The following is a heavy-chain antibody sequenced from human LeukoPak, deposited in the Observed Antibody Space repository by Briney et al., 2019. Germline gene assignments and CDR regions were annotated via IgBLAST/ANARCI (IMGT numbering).Heavy chain of an antibody. CDR3: ASDSSGYYRI. CDR2: INHSGST. Sequence: SETLSLTCTVSGGSVSSGSYYWSWIRQPPGKGLEWIGEINHSGSTNYNPSLKSRVTISVDTSRNQFSLRLSSVTAADTAVYYCASDSSGYYRIWGQGTLVTVSS. V-gene: IGHV4-39*07. J-gene: IGHJ4*02. CDR1: GGSVSSGSYY. D-gene: IGHD3-22*01.